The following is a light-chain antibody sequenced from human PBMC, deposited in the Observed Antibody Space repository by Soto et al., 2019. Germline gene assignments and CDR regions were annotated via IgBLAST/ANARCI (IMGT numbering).Light chain of an antibody. Sequence: LTQPHSVSESPGKTVTISCTRSSGSIASNYVQWYQQRPGSAPTTVIYEDNRRPSGVPDRFSGSIDSSSNSASLTISGLKTEDEADYYCQSYDSSNHEVVFGGGTKLTVL. CDR3: QSYDSSNHEVV. CDR2: EDN. J-gene: IGLJ2*01. CDR1: SGSIASNY. V-gene: IGLV6-57*04.